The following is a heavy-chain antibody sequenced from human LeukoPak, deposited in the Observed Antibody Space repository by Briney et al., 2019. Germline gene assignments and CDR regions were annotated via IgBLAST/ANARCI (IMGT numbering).Heavy chain of an antibody. CDR1: GFTFTDYY. CDR2: IGPHSSAT. CDR3: AREGNGLLSKDFDY. D-gene: IGHD2/OR15-2a*01. J-gene: IGHJ4*02. Sequence: ASVKVSCKSSGFTFTDYYIHWVRQAPGQGLEWMGYIGPHSSATSSPQEFQGRVTMTRDTPMSTAYMELTRLTSDDTAAYYCAREGNGLLSKDFDYWGQGTLVTVSS. V-gene: IGHV1-2*02.